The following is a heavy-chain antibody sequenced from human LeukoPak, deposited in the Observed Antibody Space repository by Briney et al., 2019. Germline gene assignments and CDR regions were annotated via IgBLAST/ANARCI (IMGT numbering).Heavy chain of an antibody. CDR2: ISSSSSTI. Sequence: GGSLRLSCAASGFTFSSYSMNWVRQAPGKGLEWVSYISSSSSTIYYADSVKGRFTISRDNAKNSLYLQMNSLRAEDTAVYYCARDYVWGSYLGFDYWGQGTLVTVSP. V-gene: IGHV3-48*01. CDR1: GFTFSSYS. D-gene: IGHD3-16*02. J-gene: IGHJ4*02. CDR3: ARDYVWGSYLGFDY.